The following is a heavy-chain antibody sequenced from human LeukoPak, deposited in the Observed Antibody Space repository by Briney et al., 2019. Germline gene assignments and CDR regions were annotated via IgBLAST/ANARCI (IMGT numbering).Heavy chain of an antibody. CDR3: ARDWGGDRGWDFDY. CDR2: IYTSGST. J-gene: IGHJ4*02. CDR1: GGSISSGSYY. D-gene: IGHD3-16*01. V-gene: IGHV4-61*02. Sequence: PSETLSLTCTVSGGSISSGSYYWSWIRQPAGKGLEWIGRIYTSGSTSYNPSLKSRVTISVDTSKNQFSLKLSSVTAADTAVYYCARDWGGDRGWDFDYWGQGTLVTVSS.